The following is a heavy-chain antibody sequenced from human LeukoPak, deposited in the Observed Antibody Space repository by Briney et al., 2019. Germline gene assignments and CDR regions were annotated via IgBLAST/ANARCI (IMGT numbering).Heavy chain of an antibody. V-gene: IGHV4-39*07. CDR2: IYYSGST. CDR3: ATPNTYYYDSSGYYDY. J-gene: IGHJ4*02. Sequence: SETLSLTCTVSGGSISSSSYYWGWIRQPPGKGLEWIGSIYYSGSTYYNPSLKSRVTISVDTSKNQFSLKLSSVTAADTAVYYCATPNTYYYDSSGYYDYWGQGTLVTVSS. CDR1: GGSISSSSYY. D-gene: IGHD3-22*01.